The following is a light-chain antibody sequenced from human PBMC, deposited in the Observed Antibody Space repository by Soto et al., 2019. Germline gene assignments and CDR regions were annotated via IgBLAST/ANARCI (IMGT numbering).Light chain of an antibody. CDR3: SSHTTSDTRV. Sequence: QSVLTQPASVSGSPGQSIAISCTGSSSDVGAYDDVSWYQQHPDKAPRLIMYEVSYRPSGVSNRFSGSKSVNTATLTISGLQAEDEGDYYCSSHTTSDTRVFGTGTKVTVL. J-gene: IGLJ1*01. CDR2: EVS. CDR1: SSDVGAYDD. V-gene: IGLV2-14*03.